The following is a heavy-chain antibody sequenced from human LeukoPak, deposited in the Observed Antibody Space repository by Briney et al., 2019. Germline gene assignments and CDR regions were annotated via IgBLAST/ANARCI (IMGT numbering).Heavy chain of an antibody. J-gene: IGHJ4*02. CDR2: ISGSSNYI. CDR3: AKADSSGYYLVAGY. CDR1: GFTFSDYS. Sequence: GGSLRLSCAASGFTFSDYSMNWVRQAPGKGLEWVSYISGSSNYINYADSVKGRFTISRDNSKNTLYLQMNSLRAEDTAVYYCAKADSSGYYLVAGYWGQGTLVTVSS. D-gene: IGHD3-22*01. V-gene: IGHV3-21*01.